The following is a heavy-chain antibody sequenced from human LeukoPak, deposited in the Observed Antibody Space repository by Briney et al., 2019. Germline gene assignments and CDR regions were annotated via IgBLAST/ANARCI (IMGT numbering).Heavy chain of an antibody. J-gene: IGHJ4*02. CDR1: GYSISSGYY. CDR2: IYHSGST. D-gene: IGHD3-10*01. Sequence: SETLSLTCTVSGYSISSGYYWGWIRQPPGKGLEWIGSIYHSGSTYYNPSLKSRVTISVDTSKNQFSLKLSSVTAADTAVYYCARDNKLLGSGSYPPGFDYWGQGTLVTVSS. CDR3: ARDNKLLGSGSYPPGFDY. V-gene: IGHV4-38-2*02.